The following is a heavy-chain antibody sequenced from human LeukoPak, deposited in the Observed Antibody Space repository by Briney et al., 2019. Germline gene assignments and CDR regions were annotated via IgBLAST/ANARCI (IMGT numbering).Heavy chain of an antibody. V-gene: IGHV3-23*01. D-gene: IGHD4-17*01. J-gene: IGHJ4*02. CDR2: ISGRGGST. CDR3: AKGYGDYDDY. Sequence: QPGGSLRLSCAASGFTFSSYAVSWVRQAPGVGLEWVSTISGRGGSTFYADSVKGRFTISRDNSKNTLYLQMNSLRAEDAAVYYCAKGYGDYDDYWGQGTLVTVSS. CDR1: GFTFSSYA.